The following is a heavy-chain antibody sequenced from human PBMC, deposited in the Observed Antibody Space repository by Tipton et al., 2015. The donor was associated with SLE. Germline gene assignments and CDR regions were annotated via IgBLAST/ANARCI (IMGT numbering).Heavy chain of an antibody. CDR3: AREGNWAGEVDY. D-gene: IGHD7-27*01. J-gene: IGHJ4*03. Sequence: SLRLSCAASGFTFSSYTMHWVRQAPGKGLEWVAVVSYGGSNKYYADSVKGRFTISRDNSKNTLSLQMSSLRAEDTAVYYCAREGNWAGEVDYWGQGTTVTVSS. CDR1: GFTFSSYT. V-gene: IGHV3-30*04. CDR2: VSYGGSNK.